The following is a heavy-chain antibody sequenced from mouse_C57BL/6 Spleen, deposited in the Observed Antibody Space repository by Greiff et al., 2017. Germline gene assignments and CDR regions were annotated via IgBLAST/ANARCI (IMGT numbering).Heavy chain of an antibody. D-gene: IGHD2-5*01. CDR3: ARQVYSNDFDY. CDR2: IWTGGGT. J-gene: IGHJ2*01. Sequence: QVQLQQSGPGLVAPSQRLSITCTVSGFSLTSYAISWVRQPPGKGLEWLGVIWTGGGTNYNSALKSRLSISKDNSKSQVFVKMNSLQTDDAARYYCARQVYSNDFDYWGQGTTLTVAS. V-gene: IGHV2-9-1*01. CDR1: GFSLTSYA.